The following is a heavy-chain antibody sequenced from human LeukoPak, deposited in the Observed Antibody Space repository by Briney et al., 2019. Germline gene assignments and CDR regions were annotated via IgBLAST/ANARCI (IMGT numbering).Heavy chain of an antibody. CDR2: IIPIFGTA. V-gene: IGHV1-69*05. CDR3: ASFTEGWFDP. CDR1: GYTFINYG. D-gene: IGHD1-14*01. J-gene: IGHJ5*02. Sequence: SVKVSCKASGYTFINYGISWVRQAPGQGLEWMGGIIPIFGTANYAQKFQGRVTITTDESTSTAYMELSSLRSEDAAVYYCASFTEGWFDPWGQGTLVTVSS.